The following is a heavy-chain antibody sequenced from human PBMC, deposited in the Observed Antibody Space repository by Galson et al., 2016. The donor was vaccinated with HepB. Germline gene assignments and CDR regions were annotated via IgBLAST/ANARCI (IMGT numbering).Heavy chain of an antibody. Sequence: SLRLSCAASGFTFRSYAMHWVRQAPGTGLEWVAVISFDGSNNFYADSVKGRFTISSDNSKNTLYLQMNSLRAEDTAVYYCARDDDYVWGTYRYTRTVPQYYFDYWGQGTLVTVSS. V-gene: IGHV3-30-3*01. D-gene: IGHD3-16*02. CDR1: GFTFRSYA. J-gene: IGHJ4*02. CDR3: ARDDDYVWGTYRYTRTVPQYYFDY. CDR2: ISFDGSNN.